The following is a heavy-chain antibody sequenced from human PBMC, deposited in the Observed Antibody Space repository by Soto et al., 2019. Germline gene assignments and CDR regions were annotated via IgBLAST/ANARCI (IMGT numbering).Heavy chain of an antibody. CDR2: IYYSGST. J-gene: IGHJ5*02. CDR3: ARVDYDFWSGYYSRGLNNWFDP. D-gene: IGHD3-3*01. V-gene: IGHV4-59*01. Sequence: QVQLQESGPGLVKPSETLSLTCTVSGGSISSYYWSWIRQPPGKGLEWIGYIYYSGSTNYNPSLKSRVTISVDTSKNQFSLKLSSVTAADTAVYYCARVDYDFWSGYYSRGLNNWFDPWGQGTLVTVSS. CDR1: GGSISSYY.